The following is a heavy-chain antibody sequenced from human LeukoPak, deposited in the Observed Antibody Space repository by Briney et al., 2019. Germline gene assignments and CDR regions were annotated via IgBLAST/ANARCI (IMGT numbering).Heavy chain of an antibody. J-gene: IGHJ4*02. D-gene: IGHD3-22*01. CDR2: IWYDGSNK. CDR1: GFTFSSYG. CDR3: ARGPPDYYDSSGYYYDRPFDY. Sequence: GGSLRLSCAASGFTFSSYGMHWVRQAPGKGLERVAVIWYDGSNKYYADSVKGRFTISRDNSKNTLYLQMNSLRAEDTAVYYCARGPPDYYDSSGYYYDRPFDYWGQGTLVTVSS. V-gene: IGHV3-33*01.